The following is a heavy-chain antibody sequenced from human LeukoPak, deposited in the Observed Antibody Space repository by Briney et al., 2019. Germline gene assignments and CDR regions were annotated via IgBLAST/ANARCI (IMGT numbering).Heavy chain of an antibody. Sequence: SETLSLTCAVYGASLSDYYWSWIRQSPGKGLEWIGEIYHSGSTNYNPSLKSRVTISVDKSKNQFSLKLSSVTAADTAVYYCARELNAVAGFDYWGQGTLVTVSS. CDR1: GASLSDYY. J-gene: IGHJ4*02. CDR3: ARELNAVAGFDY. CDR2: IYHSGST. V-gene: IGHV4-34*01. D-gene: IGHD6-19*01.